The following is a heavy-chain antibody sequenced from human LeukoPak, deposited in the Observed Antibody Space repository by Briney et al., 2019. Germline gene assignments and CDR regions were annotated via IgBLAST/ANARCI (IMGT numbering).Heavy chain of an antibody. CDR3: ARGNAYNWRFDF. D-gene: IGHD1-1*01. CDR2: THYSGST. CDR1: GGSISSYY. V-gene: IGHV4-59*01. J-gene: IGHJ4*02. Sequence: LESLSLTCSVSGGSISSYYWNWIRQTPGKGLQWIGYTHYSGSTNYNPSLKSRVSISVDTSKNQFSLKLSSVTAADTALYYCARGNAYNWRFDFWGQGTLVTVSS.